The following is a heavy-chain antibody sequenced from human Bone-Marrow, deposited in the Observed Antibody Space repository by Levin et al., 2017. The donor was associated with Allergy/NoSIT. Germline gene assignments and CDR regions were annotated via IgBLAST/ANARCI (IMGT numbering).Heavy chain of an antibody. CDR1: GFSLDGYA. CDR2: ISSNSGTI. Sequence: QPGESLKISCAASGFSLDGYAMHWVRQAPGKGLEWVSGISSNSGTIGYADSVKGRFTISRDNAKNSLYLQMNSLRGEDSALYYCAKASNLRGSIAAADYWGQGTLVTVSS. V-gene: IGHV3-9*01. CDR3: AKASNLRGSIAAADY. J-gene: IGHJ4*02. D-gene: IGHD6-13*01.